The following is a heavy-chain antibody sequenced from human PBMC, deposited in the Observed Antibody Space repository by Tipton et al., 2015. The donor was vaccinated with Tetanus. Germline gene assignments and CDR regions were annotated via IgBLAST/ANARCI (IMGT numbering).Heavy chain of an antibody. V-gene: IGHV1-2*02. Sequence: QLVQSGAELKKPGASVKVSCTASGYTFTGYYMYWVRQAPGQGLEWMGWIDPNSGGTVYAQKLQGRVTMTRDTSISTAYMDLRSLRSGDTAVYYCARDRGDYSYYGMDVWGPGTTVTVS. CDR3: ARDRGDYSYYGMDV. CDR2: IDPNSGGT. CDR1: GYTFTGYY. J-gene: IGHJ6*02. D-gene: IGHD3-22*01.